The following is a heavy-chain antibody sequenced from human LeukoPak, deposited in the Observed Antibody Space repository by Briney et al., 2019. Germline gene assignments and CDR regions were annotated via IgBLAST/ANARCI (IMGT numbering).Heavy chain of an antibody. Sequence: SETLSLTCTVSGGSISSYYWSWIRQPAGKGLGWIGRIYTSGSTNYNPSLKSRVTMSVDTSKNQFSLKLSSVTAADTAVYYCARLIVGATPDYWGQGTLVTVSS. D-gene: IGHD1-26*01. J-gene: IGHJ4*02. CDR2: IYTSGST. CDR3: ARLIVGATPDY. CDR1: GGSISSYY. V-gene: IGHV4-4*07.